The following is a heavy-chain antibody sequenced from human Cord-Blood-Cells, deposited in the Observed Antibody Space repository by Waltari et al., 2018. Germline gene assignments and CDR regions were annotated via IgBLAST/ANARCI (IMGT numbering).Heavy chain of an antibody. CDR1: GGSISSSSYY. V-gene: IGHV4-39*01. CDR2: IYYSGRT. D-gene: IGHD3-10*01. J-gene: IGHJ6*03. Sequence: QLQLQESGPGLVKPSETLSLTCTVSGGSISSSSYYWGWIRQPPGKGLEWIGSIYYSGRTYYNPSLKSRVTISVDTSKNQFSLKLSSVTAADTAVYYCARSGSGSYFPYYYYYMDVWGKGTTVTVSS. CDR3: ARSGSGSYFPYYYYYMDV.